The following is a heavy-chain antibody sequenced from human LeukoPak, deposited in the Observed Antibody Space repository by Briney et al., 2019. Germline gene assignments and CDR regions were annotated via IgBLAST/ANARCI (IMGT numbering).Heavy chain of an antibody. CDR3: ARCSPYNWNVMDY. CDR2: MNPKSGNT. D-gene: IGHD1-1*01. J-gene: IGHJ4*02. V-gene: IGHV1-8*01. CDR1: GYSFSSHD. Sequence: ASVKVSCKASGYSFSSHDINWVRQATGQGLEWMGWMNPKSGNTDHAQKFQGRVTMTRDTSTSTVYMELSSLRSEDTAVYYCARCSPYNWNVMDYWGQGTLVTVSS.